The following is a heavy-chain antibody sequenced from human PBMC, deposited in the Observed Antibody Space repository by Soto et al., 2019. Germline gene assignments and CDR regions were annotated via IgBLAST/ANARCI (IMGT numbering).Heavy chain of an antibody. V-gene: IGHV3-33*01. D-gene: IGHD3-10*01. Sequence: QVQLVESGGGVVQPGRSLRLSFAASGFSFSRYGMHWVRQAPGKGLEWVAIISYDGTNKYYADSVKGRFTISRDNSKNTLYLQINSLRAEDTAVYYCARGDTLPGYWGQGTLVTVSS. CDR2: ISYDGTNK. J-gene: IGHJ4*02. CDR1: GFSFSRYG. CDR3: ARGDTLPGY.